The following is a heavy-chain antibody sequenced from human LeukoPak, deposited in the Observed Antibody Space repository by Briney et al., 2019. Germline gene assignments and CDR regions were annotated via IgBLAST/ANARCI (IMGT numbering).Heavy chain of an antibody. V-gene: IGHV1-69*05. CDR2: IIPIFGTA. CDR3: ARGRSKDYYGSGSHY. Sequence: ASVKVSCKASGGTFSSYAISWVRQAPGQGLEWMGRIIPIFGTANYAQKFQGRVTITTDESTSTAYMELSSLRPEDTAVYYCARGRSKDYYGSGSHYWGQGTLVTVSS. J-gene: IGHJ4*02. D-gene: IGHD3-10*01. CDR1: GGTFSSYA.